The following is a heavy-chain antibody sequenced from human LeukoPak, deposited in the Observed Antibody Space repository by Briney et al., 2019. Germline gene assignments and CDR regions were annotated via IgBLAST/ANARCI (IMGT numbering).Heavy chain of an antibody. CDR3: ARNPWVGYFDY. J-gene: IGHJ4*02. CDR2: IYYSEST. V-gene: IGHV4-59*01. CDR1: GXLSTYY. D-gene: IGHD1-26*01. Sequence: PAEPLSLMCTVCGXLSTYYWGLVLPPPGKGLEWIGYIYYSESTNYNPSLNSRVTISVDTSKNQFSLELSSVTAADTAVYYCARNPWVGYFDYWGQGTLVTVSS.